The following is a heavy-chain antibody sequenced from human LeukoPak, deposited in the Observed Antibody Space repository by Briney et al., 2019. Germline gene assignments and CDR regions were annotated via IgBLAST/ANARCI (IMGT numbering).Heavy chain of an antibody. Sequence: AASVKVSCKASEYTFTSYDINWVRHATGQGLELMGWMNPNSGNTGYAQKFQGRVTMTRNTSISTAYMELSSLTFEDTAVYYCARGRHPGPTWISEYWGQGTLVTVSS. CDR1: EYTFTSYD. V-gene: IGHV1-8*01. D-gene: IGHD5-12*01. CDR3: ARGRHPGPTWISEY. CDR2: MNPNSGNT. J-gene: IGHJ4*02.